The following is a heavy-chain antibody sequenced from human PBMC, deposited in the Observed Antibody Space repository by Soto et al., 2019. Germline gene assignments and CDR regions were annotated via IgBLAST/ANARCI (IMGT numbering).Heavy chain of an antibody. Sequence: TLSLTCTVSGGSISSGGYYWSWIRQHPGKGLEWIGYIYYSGSAYYNPSLKSRVTISVDTSKNQFSLKLSSVTAADTAVYYCARETFRGVRFNDAFDIWGQGTMVTVSS. D-gene: IGHD3-16*01. CDR2: IYYSGSA. J-gene: IGHJ3*02. CDR3: ARETFRGVRFNDAFDI. V-gene: IGHV4-31*03. CDR1: GGSISSGGYY.